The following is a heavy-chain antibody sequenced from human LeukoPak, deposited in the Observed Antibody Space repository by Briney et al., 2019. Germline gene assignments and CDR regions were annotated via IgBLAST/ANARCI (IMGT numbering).Heavy chain of an antibody. CDR3: ARDGLAYAFDI. V-gene: IGHV3-21*01. CDR2: ISSSSSYI. CDR1: GFTFSSYS. D-gene: IGHD5-12*01. Sequence: GGSLRLSCAASGFTFSSYSRNWVRQAPGKGLEWVSSISSSSSYIYYADSVKGRFTISRDNAKNSLYLQMNSLRAEDTAVHYCARDGLAYAFDIWGQGTMVTVSS. J-gene: IGHJ3*02.